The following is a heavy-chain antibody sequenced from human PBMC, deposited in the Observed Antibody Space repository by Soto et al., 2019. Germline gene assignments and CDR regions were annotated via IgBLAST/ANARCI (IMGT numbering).Heavy chain of an antibody. CDR1: GFTFSSYV. CDR3: APLLWFGELYY. Sequence: EVQLLESGGGLVQPGGSLRLSCAASGFTFSSYVMSWVRQAPGKGLGWVSVISGSGGSTYYADSVKGRFTISRDNSKNTLYLQMNSLRAEDTAVYYCAPLLWFGELYYWGQGTLVTDSS. J-gene: IGHJ4*02. CDR2: ISGSGGST. V-gene: IGHV3-23*01. D-gene: IGHD3-10*01.